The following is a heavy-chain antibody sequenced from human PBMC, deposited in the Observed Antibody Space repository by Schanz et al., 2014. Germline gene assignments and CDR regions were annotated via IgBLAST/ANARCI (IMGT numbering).Heavy chain of an antibody. CDR1: GYTFTSYG. J-gene: IGHJ4*02. CDR3: ERDAADYYESWNEEDY. D-gene: IGHD3-3*01. V-gene: IGHV1-18*01. Sequence: QVQLVQSGAEVKKPGASVKVSCKASGYTFTSYGISWVRQAPGQGLEWMGWISAYNGNTKYPQKLQGRVTMTTDTSTSTAYMELRSLRSDDTAVYYCERDAADYYESWNEEDYWGQGTLVTVSS. CDR2: ISAYNGNT.